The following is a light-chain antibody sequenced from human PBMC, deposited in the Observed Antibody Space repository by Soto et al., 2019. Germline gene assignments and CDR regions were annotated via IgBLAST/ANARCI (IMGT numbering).Light chain of an antibody. J-gene: IGKJ5*01. CDR2: DAS. V-gene: IGKV3-11*01. CDR3: QQRTSSIT. CDR1: QSVANY. Sequence: EIVLTQSPATLSLSPGERATLSCRASQSVANYLAWYQQKPGQTSRLLIFDASNRAPGIPARFSGSGSGTDFTLTISGLEPEDLGVYYCQQRTSSITFGQGTRLEIK.